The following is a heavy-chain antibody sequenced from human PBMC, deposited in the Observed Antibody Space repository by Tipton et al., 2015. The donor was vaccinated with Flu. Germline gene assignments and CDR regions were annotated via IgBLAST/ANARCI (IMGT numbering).Heavy chain of an antibody. CDR2: ISYDGSTK. J-gene: IGHJ4*02. CDR3: ARDRYHDGSGYPYFDY. CDR1: GFSFSSYG. D-gene: IGHD3-22*01. Sequence: TLSLTCATSGFSFSSYGMLWFRQAPGKGLEWVAFISYDGSTKHYADSVKGRFTISRDFSKNTVFLQMNSLRIDDTGVYYCARDRYHDGSGYPYFDYWGQGTLATVSS. V-gene: IGHV3-30*19.